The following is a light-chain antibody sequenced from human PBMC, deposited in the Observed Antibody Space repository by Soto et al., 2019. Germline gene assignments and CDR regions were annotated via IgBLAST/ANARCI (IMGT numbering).Light chain of an antibody. Sequence: EIVLTQSPGTLSLSPGERATLSCRASQSFSSSYLAWYQQKPGQAPKVLINWASTRESGVPDRFSGSGSGADFTLTISSLQAEDVAVYYCQQYYSTPPTFGGGTKLEIK. CDR3: QQYYSTPPT. CDR1: QSFSSSY. J-gene: IGKJ4*01. V-gene: IGKV3-20*01. CDR2: WAS.